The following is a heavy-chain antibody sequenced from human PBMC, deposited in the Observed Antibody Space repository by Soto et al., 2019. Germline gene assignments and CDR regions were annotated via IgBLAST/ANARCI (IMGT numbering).Heavy chain of an antibody. J-gene: IGHJ6*02. CDR2: IYPGDSDT. CDR1: GYSFTSYW. Sequence: PGESLKISCKGSGYSFTSYWIGWVRQMPGKGLEWKGIIYPGDSDTRYSPSFQGQVTISADKSISTAYLQWSSLKASDTAMYYCARPGYSEYYYYGMDVWGQGTTVTVSS. D-gene: IGHD5-12*01. V-gene: IGHV5-51*01. CDR3: ARPGYSEYYYYGMDV.